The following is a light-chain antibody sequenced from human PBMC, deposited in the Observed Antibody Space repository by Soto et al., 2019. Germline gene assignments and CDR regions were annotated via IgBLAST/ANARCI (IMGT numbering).Light chain of an antibody. CDR2: GAS. CDR1: QSIDTN. J-gene: IGKJ2*01. Sequence: EIVMTQSPATLSVSPGDRATLSCRASQSIDTNIAWHQRKPGQAPRLLLYGASIRAVGVPARFSGSGSGTEFTLTISRLQSEFLAGYCCQQYSSWYTFGQGTKLEIK. V-gene: IGKV3-15*01. CDR3: QQYSSWYT.